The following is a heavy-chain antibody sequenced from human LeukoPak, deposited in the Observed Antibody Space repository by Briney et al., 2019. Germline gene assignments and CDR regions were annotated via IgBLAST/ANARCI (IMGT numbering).Heavy chain of an antibody. V-gene: IGHV1-2*02. CDR3: ARDNSPSIAAAGNWFDP. D-gene: IGHD6-13*01. CDR2: INPNSGGT. CDR1: GYTFTGYY. J-gene: IGHJ5*02. Sequence: ASVKVSCKASGYTFTGYYMHWVRQAPGQGLEWIGWINPNSGGTNYAQKFQGRVTMTRDTSISTAYMELSRLRSDDTAVYYCARDNSPSIAAAGNWFDPWGQGTLVTVSS.